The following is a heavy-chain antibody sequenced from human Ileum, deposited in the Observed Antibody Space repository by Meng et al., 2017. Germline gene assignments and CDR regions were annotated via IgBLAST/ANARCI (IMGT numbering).Heavy chain of an antibody. CDR2: IYYGGST. CDR3: ARRAHYGDPPR. V-gene: IGHV4-39*01. D-gene: IGHD4-17*01. J-gene: IGHJ4*02. Sequence: QLRLQESGPGLVKPSETLSLTCSVSSGSFTNNNYYWVWIRRPPRKGLEWIGSIYYGGSTYYNPSLKSRVTISVDTSTNQFSLKLISVTAADTAVYYCARRAHYGDPPRWGQGTLVTVSS. CDR1: SGSFTNNNYY.